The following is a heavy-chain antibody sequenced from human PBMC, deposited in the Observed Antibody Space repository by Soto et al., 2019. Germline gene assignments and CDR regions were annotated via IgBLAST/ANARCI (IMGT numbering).Heavy chain of an antibody. J-gene: IGHJ4*02. D-gene: IGHD3-22*01. V-gene: IGHV5-10-1*01. CDR3: ARASYYYDSSGTLNDY. Sequence: GESLKISCKGSGCSFTSYWISWVRQMPGKGLEWMGRIDPSDSYTNYSPSFQGHVTISADKSISTAYLQWSSLKASDTAMYYCARASYYYDSSGTLNDYWGQGTLVTVSS. CDR2: IDPSDSYT. CDR1: GCSFTSYW.